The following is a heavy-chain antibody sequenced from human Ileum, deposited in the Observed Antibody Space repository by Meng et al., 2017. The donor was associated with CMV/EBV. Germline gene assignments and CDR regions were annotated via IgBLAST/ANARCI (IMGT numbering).Heavy chain of an antibody. CDR2: IIPTLSIT. V-gene: IGHV1-69*04. D-gene: IGHD2-2*01. Sequence: TFTNYAITWVRQAPGQGLEWMGQIIPTLSITNYAQKFLGRVTINADRSTSTAYMELSGLRSEDTAVYYCARDRFVVVAAARGAGWFDPWGQGTLVTVSS. CDR1: TFTNYA. J-gene: IGHJ5*02. CDR3: ARDRFVVVAAARGAGWFDP.